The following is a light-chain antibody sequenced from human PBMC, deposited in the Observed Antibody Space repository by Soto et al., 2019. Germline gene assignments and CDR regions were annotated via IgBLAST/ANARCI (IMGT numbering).Light chain of an antibody. V-gene: IGKV3-11*01. CDR1: QSFTSY. CDR2: DTS. Sequence: EIVLTQSPATLSLSPGERATLSCRASQSFTSYLAWYQQKPGQAPRLLIYDTSNRAPGIPARFSGSGSGTVFTLTISNREPEDFAVYYCAQRIAWPWTLGQGTKVDIK. CDR3: AQRIAWPWT. J-gene: IGKJ1*01.